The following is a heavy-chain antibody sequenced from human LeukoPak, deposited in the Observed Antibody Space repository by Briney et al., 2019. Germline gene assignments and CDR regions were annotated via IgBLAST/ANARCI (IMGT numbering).Heavy chain of an antibody. V-gene: IGHV4-34*01. J-gene: IGHJ5*02. CDR2: INRGGNA. D-gene: IGHD3-10*01. CDR3: AREGLNMVRGVIPREAWGWFDP. Sequence: PSETLSLTCAVYGGSFSGYYWSWIRQPPGKGLEWIGEINRGGNANCAPSLKSRVTISVDTSKNQFSLKLSSVTAADTAVYYCAREGLNMVRGVIPREAWGWFDPWGQGTLVTVSS. CDR1: GGSFSGYY.